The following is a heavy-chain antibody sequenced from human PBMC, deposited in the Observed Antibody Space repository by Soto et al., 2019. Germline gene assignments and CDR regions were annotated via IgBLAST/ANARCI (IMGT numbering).Heavy chain of an antibody. CDR1: GFTFSSYA. CDR2: ISGSGGST. CDR3: AKGTYYYGSAPYYFDY. D-gene: IGHD3-10*01. V-gene: IGHV3-23*01. J-gene: IGHJ4*02. Sequence: QPGGSLRLSCAASGFTFSSYAMSWVRQAPGKGLEWVSGISGSGGSTYYADSVKGRFTISRDNSKNTLYLQMNSLRAEDTAVYYCAKGTYYYGSAPYYFDYWGQGTLVTVSS.